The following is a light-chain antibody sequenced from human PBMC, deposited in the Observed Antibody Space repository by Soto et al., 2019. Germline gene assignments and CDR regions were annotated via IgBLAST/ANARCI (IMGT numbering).Light chain of an antibody. Sequence: DIHITHSPSSLSSSVVDVFIITCRESQSIRIYLNWYQKKPGRAPKLLIYAASNLQSGVPSRFGGSGSGTDFTLTITSLQPEDFATYYCQQSYRTPTFGGGTKVDIK. CDR1: QSIRIY. CDR2: AAS. CDR3: QQSYRTPT. J-gene: IGKJ4*01. V-gene: IGKV1-39*01.